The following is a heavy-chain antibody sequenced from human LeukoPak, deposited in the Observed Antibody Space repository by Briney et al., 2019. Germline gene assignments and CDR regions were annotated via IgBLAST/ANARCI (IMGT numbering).Heavy chain of an antibody. J-gene: IGHJ4*02. Sequence: HSGGSLRLSCAVSGFIFSDYGFHWVRQAPGKGREWVAVTRFDGSIKQYADSVKGRFTISRDDSKNTLYLQMNSLKSEDTAVYYCARWGGTRQYYFNYWGRGTLVTVSS. V-gene: IGHV3-33*01. CDR1: GFIFSDYG. CDR2: TRFDGSIK. CDR3: ARWGGTRQYYFNY. D-gene: IGHD1-1*01.